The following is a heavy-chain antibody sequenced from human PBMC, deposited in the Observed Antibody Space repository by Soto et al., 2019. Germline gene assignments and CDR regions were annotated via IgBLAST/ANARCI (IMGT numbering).Heavy chain of an antibody. J-gene: IGHJ6*02. CDR1: GGTFSSYA. CDR2: IIRIFGTA. Sequence: QVQLVQSGAEVKKPGSSVKVSCKASGGTFSSYAISWVRQAPGQGLEWMGGIIRIFGTADYAQKFQGRVTITADESTSTAYMELSSLRSEXTAVXXXATXPAGYYYYGMDVWGQGTTVTVSS. V-gene: IGHV1-69*12. CDR3: ATXPAGYYYYGMDV.